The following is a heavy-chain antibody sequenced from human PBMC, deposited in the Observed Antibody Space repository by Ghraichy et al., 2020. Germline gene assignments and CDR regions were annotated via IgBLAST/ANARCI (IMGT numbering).Heavy chain of an antibody. V-gene: IGHV3-15*01. J-gene: IGHJ3*02. D-gene: IGHD3-16*01. Sequence: GGSLRLSCAASGFTFSNAWMSWVRQAPGKGLEWVGRIKSKTDGGTTYYAAPVKGRFTISRDDSKNTLYLQMNSLKTEDTAVYYCTTASYYDYVDIWGQGTMVTVSS. CDR2: IKSKTDGGTT. CDR1: GFTFSNAW. CDR3: TTASYYDYVDI.